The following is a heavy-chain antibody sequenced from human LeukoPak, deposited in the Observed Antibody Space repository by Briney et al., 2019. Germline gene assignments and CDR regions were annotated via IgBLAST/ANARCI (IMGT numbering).Heavy chain of an antibody. V-gene: IGHV3-73*01. CDR1: GFTFSSYS. D-gene: IGHD3-9*01. CDR2: VSSRANSYAT. J-gene: IGHJ4*02. Sequence: GGSLRLSCVASGFTFSSYSMNWVRQASGKGLEWVGRVSSRANSYATSYAASVKGRFTISRDNAKNSLYLQMNSLRDEDTAVYYCARGQYYDILTGFWGQGTLVTVSS. CDR3: ARGQYYDILTGF.